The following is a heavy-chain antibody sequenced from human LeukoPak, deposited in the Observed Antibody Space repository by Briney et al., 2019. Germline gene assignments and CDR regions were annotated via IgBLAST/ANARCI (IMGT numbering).Heavy chain of an antibody. D-gene: IGHD6-13*01. V-gene: IGHV5-51*01. J-gene: IGHJ6*02. CDR1: GYSFTSYW. CDR3: ARPHALYSSSWDYYGMDV. CDR2: IYPGDSDT. Sequence: GESLKISCKGSGYSFTSYWIGWVRQMPGKGLEWMGIIYPGDSDTRYSPSFQGHVTISADKSISTAYLQWSSLKASDTAMYYCARPHALYSSSWDYYGMDVWGQGTTVTVSS.